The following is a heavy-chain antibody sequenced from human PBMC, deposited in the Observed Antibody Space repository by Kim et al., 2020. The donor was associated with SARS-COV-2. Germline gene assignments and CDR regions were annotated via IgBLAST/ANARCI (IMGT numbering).Heavy chain of an antibody. Sequence: GGSLRLSCAASGFTFSSYSMNWVRQAPGKGLEWVSSISSSSSYIYYADSVKGRFTISRDNAKNSLYLQMNSLRAEDTAVYYCASFPVTFPRGSGYYRDYYYGMDVWGQGTTVTVSS. J-gene: IGHJ6*02. V-gene: IGHV3-21*01. D-gene: IGHD3-3*01. CDR2: ISSSSSYI. CDR1: GFTFSSYS. CDR3: ASFPVTFPRGSGYYRDYYYGMDV.